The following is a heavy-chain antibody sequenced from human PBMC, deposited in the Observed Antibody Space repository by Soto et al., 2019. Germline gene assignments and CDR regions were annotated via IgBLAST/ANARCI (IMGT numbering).Heavy chain of an antibody. CDR3: ARGPPLL. Sequence: QGQLQESVPGLVKPAQTLSPTGTVSGGSISSGGYYWSWIRQHPGKGLEWIGSIYYSGSTYDTPSLKSRVTLSVDTSKHQFSLKLRSVTAADTAVYYCARGPPLLCGKGTLVTVSS. CDR2: IYYSGST. CDR1: GGSISSGGYY. J-gene: IGHJ4*02. V-gene: IGHV4-31*03.